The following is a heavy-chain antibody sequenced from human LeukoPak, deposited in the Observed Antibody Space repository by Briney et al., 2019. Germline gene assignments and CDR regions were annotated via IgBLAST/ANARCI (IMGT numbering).Heavy chain of an antibody. D-gene: IGHD3-3*01. CDR1: GGSFSGYH. V-gene: IGHV4-34*01. CDR3: AVTYYDFWSHFDY. J-gene: IGHJ4*02. CDR2: INHSGST. Sequence: SETLSLTCAVYGGSFSGYHWSWIRQPPGKGLEWIGEINHSGSTNYNPSLKSRVTISVDTSKNQFSLKLSSVTAADTAVYYCAVTYYDFWSHFDYWGQGTLVTVSS.